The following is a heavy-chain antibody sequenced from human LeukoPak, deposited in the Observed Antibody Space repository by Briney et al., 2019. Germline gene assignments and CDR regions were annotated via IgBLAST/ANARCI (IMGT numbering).Heavy chain of an antibody. D-gene: IGHD2-21*02. CDR3: ARDCGGDCSHYYYGMDV. J-gene: IGHJ6*02. CDR1: GYSFTSYW. CDR2: IYPGDSDT. Sequence: GESLKISCRGSGYSFTSYWIGWVRQMPGKGLEWMGIIYPGDSDTRYSPSFQGQVTISADKSISTAYLQWSSLKASDTAMYYCARDCGGDCSHYYYGMDVWGQGTTVTVSS. V-gene: IGHV5-51*01.